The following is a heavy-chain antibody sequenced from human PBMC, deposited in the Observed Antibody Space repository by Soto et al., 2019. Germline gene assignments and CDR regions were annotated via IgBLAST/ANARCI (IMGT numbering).Heavy chain of an antibody. D-gene: IGHD4-4*01. CDR3: ARVPRLQTTRTIDY. CDR1: GGSFSGYY. V-gene: IGHV4-34*01. Sequence: SETLSLTCAVYGGSFSGYYWSWIRQPPGKGLEWIGEINHSGSTNYNPSLKSRVTISVDTSKNQFSLKLSSVTAADTAVYYCARVPRLQTTRTIDYWGQGTLVTVSS. CDR2: INHSGST. J-gene: IGHJ4*02.